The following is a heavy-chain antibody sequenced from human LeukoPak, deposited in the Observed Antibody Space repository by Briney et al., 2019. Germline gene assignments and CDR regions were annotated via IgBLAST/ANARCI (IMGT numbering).Heavy chain of an antibody. CDR1: GFTVSNNY. D-gene: IGHD3-10*01. CDR2: IYSIGTT. J-gene: IGHJ4*02. CDR3: ATGGFSDSGSLDY. Sequence: PGGSLRVSCEASGFTVSNNYMSWVRQAPGKGLEWVSVIYSIGTTYYATSVRGRFTISRDNSKNTVHLQMNSLRGEDTAVYYCATGGFSDSGSLDYWGQGTLVTVSS. V-gene: IGHV3-53*01.